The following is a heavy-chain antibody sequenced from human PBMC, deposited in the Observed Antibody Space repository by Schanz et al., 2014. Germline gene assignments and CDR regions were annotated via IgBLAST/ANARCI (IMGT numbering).Heavy chain of an antibody. CDR2: ISSSGTSI. V-gene: IGHV3-11*04. D-gene: IGHD5-12*01. CDR1: GFTFSDYY. Sequence: VQLVESGGGVVRPGGSLRLSCAASGFTFSDYYMTWIRQAPGKGLEWVSFISSSGTSIYYADSVKGRFTISRDNAKNSLYLQMNSLRAEDTAVYYCARSRGFDSIFDFWGRGTLVTVSS. CDR3: ARSRGFDSIFDF. J-gene: IGHJ4*02.